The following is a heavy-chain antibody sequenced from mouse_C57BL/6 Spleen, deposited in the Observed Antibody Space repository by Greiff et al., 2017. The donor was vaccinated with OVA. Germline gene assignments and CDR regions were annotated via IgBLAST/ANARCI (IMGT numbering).Heavy chain of an antibody. CDR3: ARQLLRWYFDV. Sequence: QVQLQQSGAELVRPGTSVKVSCKASGFAFTNYLIEWVKQRPGQGLEWIGVINPGSGGTNYNEKFKGKATLTADKSSSTAYMQLSSLTSEDSAVYFCARQLLRWYFDVWGTGTTVTVSS. V-gene: IGHV1-54*01. D-gene: IGHD1-1*01. J-gene: IGHJ1*03. CDR2: INPGSGGT. CDR1: GFAFTNYL.